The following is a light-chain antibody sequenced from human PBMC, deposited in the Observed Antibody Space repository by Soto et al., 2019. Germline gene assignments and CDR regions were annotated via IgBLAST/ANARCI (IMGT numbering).Light chain of an antibody. CDR1: SSDVGGYND. Sequence: QSALTQPASVSGSPGQSVTISCTGTSSDVGGYNDVCWYQQHPGKAPKLMMYDVSNRPSGVSNRFSGSKSGNTASLTISGRQAEDEADYYGSSYTSSSTRVFGGGTKLTVL. CDR2: DVS. CDR3: SSYTSSSTRV. J-gene: IGLJ3*02. V-gene: IGLV2-14*01.